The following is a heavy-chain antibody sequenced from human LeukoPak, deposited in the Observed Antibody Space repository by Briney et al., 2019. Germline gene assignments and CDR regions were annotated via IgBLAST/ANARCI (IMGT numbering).Heavy chain of an antibody. V-gene: IGHV1-69*04. CDR3: ARGYCSGGRCYPFDY. CDR2: IIPIFGIA. CDR1: GGTFRSYA. D-gene: IGHD2-15*01. Sequence: ASVKVSCKASGGTFRSYAISWVRQAPGQGLECMGRIIPIFGIANYAQKSRGRVTITADKSTSTAYMERSSVRSEDTAVYYCARGYCSGGRCYPFDYWGQGTLVTVSS. J-gene: IGHJ4*02.